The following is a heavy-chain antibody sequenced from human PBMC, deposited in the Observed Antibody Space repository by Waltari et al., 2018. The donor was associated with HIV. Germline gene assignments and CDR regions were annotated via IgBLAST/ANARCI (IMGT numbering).Heavy chain of an antibody. V-gene: IGHV3-48*03. J-gene: IGHJ6*02. CDR2: IGSSGTTI. CDR1: GFTFSSYE. CDR3: ARVNQVLYYGMDV. D-gene: IGHD2-2*02. Sequence: EMQLVESGGGLVQPGGSLRLSCVASGFTFSSYEMNWVRQVPGKGVEWISYIGSSGTTISYADSVKGRFTFSRDNAKKSLFLQMNSLRVEDTAVYWCARVNQVLYYGMDVWGQGTTVTVSS.